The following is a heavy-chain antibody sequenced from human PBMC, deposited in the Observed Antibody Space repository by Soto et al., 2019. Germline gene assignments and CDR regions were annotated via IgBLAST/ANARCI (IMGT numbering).Heavy chain of an antibody. V-gene: IGHV1-69*02. CDR1: GGTFSNYT. J-gene: IGHJ6*03. D-gene: IGHD3-10*01. CDR2: IIPILGIA. CDR3: AKVSEMGSVTEGYYYYMDV. Sequence: QVQLVQSGAEVKKPGSSVKVSCKASGGTFSNYTISWVRQAPGQGLEWMGRIIPILGIANYAQKFHGRVTIPADKSTNTAYMELSSLRSEDTAMYYCAKVSEMGSVTEGYYYYMDVWGKGTTVTVSS.